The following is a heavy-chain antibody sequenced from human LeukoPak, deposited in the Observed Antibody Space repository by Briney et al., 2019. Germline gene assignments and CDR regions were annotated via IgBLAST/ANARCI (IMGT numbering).Heavy chain of an antibody. V-gene: IGHV3-48*02. CDR3: VRGALHTAHFDY. Sequence: PGGSLRLSCAASGFTFSSYTMNWVRQAPGKGLQWVSTVSASSNIHYSESVKGRFTISRDNARNSLYLQMNSLRDEDTAVYYCVRGALHTAHFDYWGQGTLVTVSS. CDR2: VSASSNI. J-gene: IGHJ4*02. D-gene: IGHD5-18*01. CDR1: GFTFSSYT.